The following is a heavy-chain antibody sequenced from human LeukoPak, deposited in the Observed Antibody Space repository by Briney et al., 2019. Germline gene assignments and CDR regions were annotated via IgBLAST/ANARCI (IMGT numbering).Heavy chain of an antibody. D-gene: IGHD3-22*01. CDR1: GFTFSSYG. CDR2: IRYDGSNK. J-gene: IGHJ4*02. Sequence: GGSLRLSCAASGFTFSSYGMHWVRQAPGKGLEWVAFIRYDGSNKYYADSVKGRFTISRDNSKNTLYLQVNSLRAEDTAVYYCAKDPKVKPYYFDYWGQGTLVTVSS. V-gene: IGHV3-30*02. CDR3: AKDPKVKPYYFDY.